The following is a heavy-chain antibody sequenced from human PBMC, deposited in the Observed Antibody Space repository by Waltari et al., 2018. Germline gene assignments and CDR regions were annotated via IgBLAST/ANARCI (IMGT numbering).Heavy chain of an antibody. V-gene: IGHV3-7*04. D-gene: IGHD3-16*01. CDR2: IKQDASEK. CDR3: ARGRLWGFDL. J-gene: IGHJ4*02. CDR1: GFTFSSDW. Sequence: EEQLVESGGGLVQPGGSLRLSCAASGFTFSSDWMCGVRQAPGKGLGGVANIKQDASEKHYVDSLKGRITVSRDNAKNSLYLDMDSLRAEDTAVYYCARGRLWGFDLWGQGTLVTVSS.